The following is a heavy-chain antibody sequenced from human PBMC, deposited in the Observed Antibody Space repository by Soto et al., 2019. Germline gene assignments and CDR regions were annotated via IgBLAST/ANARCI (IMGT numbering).Heavy chain of an antibody. D-gene: IGHD6-19*01. CDR1: GGSVTGYY. Sequence: QVQLQESGPGLVKPSETLSLTCTVSGGSVTGYYWSWIRQAPGRGLEWIGYIYYAGNTLYTPSLSRLVTISVDTSKIQFSLKLSSVAAADTAVFFWARHDAVAELQNGRGVWGQGTTVIVAS. V-gene: IGHV4-59*02. J-gene: IGHJ6*02. CDR3: ARHDAVAELQNGRGV. CDR2: IYYAGNT.